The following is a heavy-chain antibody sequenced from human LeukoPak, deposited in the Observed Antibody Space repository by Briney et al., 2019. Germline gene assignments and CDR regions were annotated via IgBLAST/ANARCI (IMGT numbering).Heavy chain of an antibody. D-gene: IGHD1-14*01. CDR1: GFSFSSYG. Sequence: PGGSLRLSCAASGFSFSSYGMHWVRQASGKGLEWVSLIYSGGSTYYADSVKGRFTISRDNSKNTLYLQMNSLRAEDTAVYYCVKDNPLDYWGQGTLVIVSS. V-gene: IGHV3-NL1*01. CDR3: VKDNPLDY. J-gene: IGHJ4*02. CDR2: IYSGGST.